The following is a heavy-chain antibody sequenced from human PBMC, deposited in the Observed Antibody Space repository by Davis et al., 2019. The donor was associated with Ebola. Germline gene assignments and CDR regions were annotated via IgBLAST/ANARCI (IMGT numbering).Heavy chain of an antibody. CDR3: ARENYDFWSGYYTYYFDY. CDR2: IYSSGTT. Sequence: GESLKISCAASGFTVRGSYMSWVRQAPGKGLEWVSVIYSSGTTYYADSVKGRFTISRDNAKNSLYLQMNSLRDEDTAVYYCARENYDFWSGYYTYYFDYWGQGTLVTVSS. CDR1: GFTVRGSY. D-gene: IGHD3-3*01. V-gene: IGHV3-53*01. J-gene: IGHJ4*02.